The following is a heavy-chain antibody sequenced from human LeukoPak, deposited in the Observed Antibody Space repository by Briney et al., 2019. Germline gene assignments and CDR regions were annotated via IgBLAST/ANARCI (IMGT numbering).Heavy chain of an antibody. D-gene: IGHD4-17*01. Sequence: PSETLSLTCAVSGGSISSGGYSWSWIRQPPGKGLEWIGYIYHSGSTYYNPSLKSRVTISVDRSKNQFSLKLSSVTAADTAVYYCARVVNGRGDYGTYFDYWGQGTLVTVSS. CDR2: IYHSGST. J-gene: IGHJ4*02. CDR1: GGSISSGGYS. V-gene: IGHV4-30-2*01. CDR3: ARVVNGRGDYGTYFDY.